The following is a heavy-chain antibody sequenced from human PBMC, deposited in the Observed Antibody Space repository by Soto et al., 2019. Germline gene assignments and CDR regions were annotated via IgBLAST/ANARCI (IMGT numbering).Heavy chain of an antibody. Sequence: QVQLQESGPGLVKPSQTLSLTCTVSGGSISSGGYYWSWIRQHPGKGLEWIGYIYYSGSTYYNPCLKSRVTISVDTSKNQCSLKLSSVTAADTAVYYCARGGLLTGYPPGGNWFDPWGQGTLVTVSS. CDR2: IYYSGST. J-gene: IGHJ5*02. CDR3: ARGGLLTGYPPGGNWFDP. D-gene: IGHD3-9*01. V-gene: IGHV4-31*03. CDR1: GGSISSGGYY.